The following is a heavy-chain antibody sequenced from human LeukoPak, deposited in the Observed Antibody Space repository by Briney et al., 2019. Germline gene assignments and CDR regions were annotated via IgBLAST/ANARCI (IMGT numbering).Heavy chain of an antibody. CDR1: GYTFTSYG. CDR3: XXXXXGYSGYDPNFDY. CDR2: ISAYNGNT. D-gene: IGHD5-12*01. Sequence: ASVKVSCKASGYTFTSYGISWVRQAPGQGLEWMGWISAYNGNTNYAQKLQGRVTMTTDTSTSTAYMELRSLRSDDTAVYYCXXXXXGYSGYDPNFDYWGQGTLVTVSS. V-gene: IGHV1-18*01. J-gene: IGHJ4*02.